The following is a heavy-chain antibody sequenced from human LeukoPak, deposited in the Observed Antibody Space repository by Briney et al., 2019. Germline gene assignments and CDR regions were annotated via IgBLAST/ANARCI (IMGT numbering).Heavy chain of an antibody. Sequence: PGGSLRLSCVASGFTVSRNVMSWVRQAPGKGLEWVLLIYSDDRAFYADSVKGRFTISRNNSKNTLFLQMSSLKPEDTAIYYCARDLAGFQEPRYYYYMDVWGKGTTVTVSS. CDR1: GFTVSRNV. CDR3: ARDLAGFQEPRYYYYMDV. V-gene: IGHV3-66*02. CDR2: IYSDDRA. D-gene: IGHD1-14*01. J-gene: IGHJ6*03.